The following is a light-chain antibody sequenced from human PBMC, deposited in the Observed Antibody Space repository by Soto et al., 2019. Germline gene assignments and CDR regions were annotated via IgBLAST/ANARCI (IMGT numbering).Light chain of an antibody. CDR3: QQTLSFPPT. CDR2: TGS. CDR1: QGIRND. J-gene: IGKJ1*01. V-gene: IGKV1-6*01. Sequence: IQLTKSPSALSASVGDRVTLTCRASQGIRNDLAWYQQKPGEAPKLLIFTGSLLHSGVPPRFSGSGSGTDFTLTISSLQPEDFATYYCQQTLSFPPTFGQGTKVDIK.